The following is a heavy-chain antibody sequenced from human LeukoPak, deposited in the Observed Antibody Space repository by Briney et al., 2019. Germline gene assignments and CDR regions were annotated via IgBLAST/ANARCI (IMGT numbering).Heavy chain of an antibody. J-gene: IGHJ4*02. CDR1: GFTFSDYY. Sequence: GGSLRLSCAASGFTFSDYYMSWICQAPGKGLEWVSYISSSGSTIYYADSVKGRFTISRDNAKNSLYLQMNSLRAEDTAVYYCAREGYYDSSGYHLDYWGQGTLVTVSS. D-gene: IGHD3-22*01. CDR2: ISSSGSTI. V-gene: IGHV3-11*01. CDR3: AREGYYDSSGYHLDY.